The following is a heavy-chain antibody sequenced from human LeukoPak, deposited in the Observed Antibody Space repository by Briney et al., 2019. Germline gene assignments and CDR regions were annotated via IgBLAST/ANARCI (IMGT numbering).Heavy chain of an antibody. CDR3: VRGTRSNSF. J-gene: IGHJ4*02. D-gene: IGHD6-6*01. V-gene: IGHV3-7*01. Sequence: TGGSLRLSCTASGFTFRNYWMSWVRQAPGKGLECVAYIKEGGSDKNYVDSVKGRFTISRDNAKSSLYLQMNSLRVEDTAVYYCVRGTRSNSFWGQGTQVTVSS. CDR2: IKEGGSDK. CDR1: GFTFRNYW.